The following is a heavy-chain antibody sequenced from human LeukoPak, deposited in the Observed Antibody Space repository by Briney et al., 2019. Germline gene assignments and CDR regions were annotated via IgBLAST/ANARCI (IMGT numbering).Heavy chain of an antibody. CDR3: ARRSQTDFWSGYYDH. V-gene: IGHV4-59*08. CDR2: IFYSGST. D-gene: IGHD3-3*01. J-gene: IGHJ4*02. CDR1: GGSVSNYY. Sequence: PSETLSLTCTVSGGSVSNYYWSWVRQPPGKGLEWIGYIFYSGSTNYNPSLKSRVTISVDTSKSQFSLKLSSVTAADTAVYYCARRSQTDFWSGYYDHWGQGTLVTVSS.